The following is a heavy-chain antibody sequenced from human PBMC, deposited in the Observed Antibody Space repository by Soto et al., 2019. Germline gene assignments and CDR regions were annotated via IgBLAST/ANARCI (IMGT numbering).Heavy chain of an antibody. CDR3: ARRRVVVVAATRGDALDI. J-gene: IGHJ3*02. CDR1: GGSISSYY. Sequence: SETLSLTCTISGGSISSYYWTWIRQPPGQGLEWIGYIYYSGSTKYNPSLESRVTISLDTSKNQFSLRLSSVTAADTAVYYCARRRVVVVAATRGDALDIWGQGTMVTVSS. V-gene: IGHV4-59*08. CDR2: IYYSGST. D-gene: IGHD2-15*01.